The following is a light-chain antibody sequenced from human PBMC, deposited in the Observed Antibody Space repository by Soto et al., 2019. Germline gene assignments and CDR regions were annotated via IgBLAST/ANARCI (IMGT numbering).Light chain of an antibody. CDR3: QQYNDYWT. Sequence: EIVMTQSPATLSASPGERATLSCRASQSVRSNLAWYQQKPGQAPRLLIYGASTRATGIPAGLSGSGSGSEFTLTISSLQPDDFATYYCQQYNDYWTFGQGTKVDIK. CDR2: GAS. CDR1: QSVRSN. V-gene: IGKV3-15*01. J-gene: IGKJ1*01.